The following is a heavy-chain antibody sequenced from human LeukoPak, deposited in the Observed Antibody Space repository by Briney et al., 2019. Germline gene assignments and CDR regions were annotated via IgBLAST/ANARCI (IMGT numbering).Heavy chain of an antibody. D-gene: IGHD6-13*01. CDR3: ARALGSSWDSSLDS. CDR2: ISYDGSVE. J-gene: IGHJ4*02. CDR1: GFTFSNHA. Sequence: PGRSLRVSCAAPGFTFSNHAMRSVRQAPGEGLEWVALISYDGSVEKSAASVKGRFTISRDNSKNTLYLQMNSLRIEDTAVYYCARALGSSWDSSLDSWGQGTLVPVSS. V-gene: IGHV3-30*04.